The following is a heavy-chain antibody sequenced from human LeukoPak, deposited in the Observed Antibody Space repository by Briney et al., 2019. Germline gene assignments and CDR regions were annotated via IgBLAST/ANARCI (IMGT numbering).Heavy chain of an antibody. V-gene: IGHV3-7*03. D-gene: IGHD4-11*01. Sequence: PGGSLRLSCAASGFIFSSYWMSWVRQAPGRGLEWVANIKQEGTEKYYADSVKGRFTISRDNSKNSLYLQMNSLRTEDTALYYCARAPYGNYGTLDYWGQGTLVTVSS. CDR2: IKQEGTEK. CDR3: ARAPYGNYGTLDY. J-gene: IGHJ4*02. CDR1: GFIFSSYW.